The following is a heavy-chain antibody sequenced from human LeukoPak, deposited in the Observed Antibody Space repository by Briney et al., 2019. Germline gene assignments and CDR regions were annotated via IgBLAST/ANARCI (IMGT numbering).Heavy chain of an antibody. CDR1: GYTFTSCY. V-gene: IGHV1-46*01. D-gene: IGHD1-26*01. J-gene: IGHJ3*02. CDR2: INPSGGST. CDR3: ARLWELPPDAFDI. Sequence: ASVKVSCKASGYTFTSCYMHWVRQAPGQGLEWMGMINPSGGSTTYAQKFQGRVTMTRDTSTSTVYMELSSLRSDDTAVYYCARLWELPPDAFDIWGQGTMVTVSS.